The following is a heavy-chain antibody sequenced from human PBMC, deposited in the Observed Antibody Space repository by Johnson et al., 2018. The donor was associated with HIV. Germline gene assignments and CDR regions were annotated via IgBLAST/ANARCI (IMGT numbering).Heavy chain of an antibody. CDR1: GFTFNSYG. J-gene: IGHJ3*02. D-gene: IGHD6-6*01. Sequence: QVQLVESGGGVVQPGRSLRLSCAASGFTFNSYGMHWVRQAPGKGLEWVAFISYDGSNKHYAHSVKGRFTISRDNAKNSLYLQMNSLRAEDTAVYYCARVVSSLTSPPDIWGQGTMVTVSS. V-gene: IGHV3-30*03. CDR3: ARVVSSLTSPPDI. CDR2: ISYDGSNK.